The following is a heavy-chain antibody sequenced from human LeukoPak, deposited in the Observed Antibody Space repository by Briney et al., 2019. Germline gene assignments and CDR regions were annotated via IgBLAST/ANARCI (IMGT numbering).Heavy chain of an antibody. Sequence: GGSLRLSCAASGFTFSSYRMNWVRQAPGKGLEWVSYISSSSSTIYYADSVKGRFTISRDNAKNSLYLQMNSLRDEDTAVYYCARYGSGTSYITNYFDYWGQGTLVTVSS. CDR2: ISSSSSTI. CDR1: GFTFSSYR. CDR3: ARYGSGTSYITNYFDY. D-gene: IGHD3-10*01. J-gene: IGHJ4*02. V-gene: IGHV3-48*02.